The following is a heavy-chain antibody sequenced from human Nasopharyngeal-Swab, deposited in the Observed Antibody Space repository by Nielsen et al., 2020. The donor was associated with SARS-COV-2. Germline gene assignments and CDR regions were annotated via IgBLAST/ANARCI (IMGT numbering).Heavy chain of an antibody. CDR3: ARDRENDILTGYHYYYYGMDV. CDR2: ISYDGSNK. Sequence: GGSLRLSCAASGFTFSSYAMHWVRQAPGKGLEWVAVISYDGSNKYYADSVKGRFTIFRDNSKNTLYLQMNSLRAEDTAVYYCARDRENDILTGYHYYYYGMDVWGQGTTVTVSS. D-gene: IGHD3-9*01. J-gene: IGHJ6*02. V-gene: IGHV3-30-3*01. CDR1: GFTFSSYA.